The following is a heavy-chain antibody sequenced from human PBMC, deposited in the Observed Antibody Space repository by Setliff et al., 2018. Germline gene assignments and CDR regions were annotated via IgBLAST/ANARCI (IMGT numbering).Heavy chain of an antibody. CDR3: LRIRLVPHGHS. V-gene: IGHV4-61*09. J-gene: IGHJ4*02. D-gene: IGHD2-15*01. CDR1: GGSINEANYY. Sequence: NPSETLSLTCTVSGGSINEANYYWSWIRQPAGKGLEWIGHIYTRGSTNYNPSLRSRVSISVDTSKNHFSLRLSSVAATDTAVYYCLRIRLVPHGHSWGQGTLVTVSS. CDR2: IYTRGST.